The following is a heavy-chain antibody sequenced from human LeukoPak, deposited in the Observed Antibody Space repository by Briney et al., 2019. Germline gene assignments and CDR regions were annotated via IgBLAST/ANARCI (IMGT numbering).Heavy chain of an antibody. V-gene: IGHV1-2*06. Sequence: ASMKVSCKASGYTFTGYYMHWVRQAPGQGLEWMGRINPNSGGTNYAQKFQGRVTMTRDTSISTAYMELSRLRSDDTAVYYCARVKYYYDSSGYPYYWGQGTLVTVSS. CDR3: ARVKYYYDSSGYPYY. J-gene: IGHJ4*02. CDR2: INPNSGGT. D-gene: IGHD3-22*01. CDR1: GYTFTGYY.